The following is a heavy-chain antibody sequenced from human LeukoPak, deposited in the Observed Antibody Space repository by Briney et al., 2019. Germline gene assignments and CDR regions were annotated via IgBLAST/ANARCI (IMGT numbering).Heavy chain of an antibody. D-gene: IGHD1-26*01. J-gene: IGHJ4*02. CDR2: IYHSGST. CDR1: GGSISSGGYS. Sequence: SQTLSLTCAVSGGSISSGGYSWSWIRQPPGKGLEWIGYIYHSGSTYYNPSLKSRVTISVDRSKNQFSLKLSSVTAADTAVYYCARSRGCYSTPLVEWGQGTLVTVSS. CDR3: ARSRGCYSTPLVE. V-gene: IGHV4-30-2*01.